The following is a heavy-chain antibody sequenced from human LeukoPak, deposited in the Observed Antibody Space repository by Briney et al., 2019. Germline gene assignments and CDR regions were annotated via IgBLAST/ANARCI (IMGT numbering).Heavy chain of an antibody. CDR1: GFDFSSNW. CDR2: LKGDGIST. CDR3: AKDHYWSIDY. J-gene: IGHJ4*02. V-gene: IGHV3-74*01. D-gene: IGHD3-3*01. Sequence: LTGGSLRLSCAASGFDFSSNWMHWVRHAPGQGLVWVSRLKGDGISTNYADSVKGRFTISRDIAKNTLYLQMNSLRAEDTGVYYCAKDHYWSIDYWGRGTLVTVSS.